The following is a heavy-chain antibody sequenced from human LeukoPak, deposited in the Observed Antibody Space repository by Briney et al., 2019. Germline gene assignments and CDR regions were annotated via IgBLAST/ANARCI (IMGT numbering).Heavy chain of an antibody. D-gene: IGHD1-7*01. Sequence: ASETLSLTCTVSGYSISSGYYWGWIRQPPGKGLEWIGSIYHSGSTYYNPSLKSRVTISVDTSKNQFSLKLSSVTAADTAVYYCASRGITGTTFDYWGQGTLVTVSS. CDR1: GYSISSGYY. CDR2: IYHSGST. V-gene: IGHV4-38-2*02. J-gene: IGHJ4*02. CDR3: ASRGITGTTFDY.